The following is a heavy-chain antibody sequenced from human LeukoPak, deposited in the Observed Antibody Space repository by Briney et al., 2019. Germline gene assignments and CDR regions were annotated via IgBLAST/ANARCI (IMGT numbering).Heavy chain of an antibody. J-gene: IGHJ6*03. CDR2: IIPIFGTA. V-gene: IGHV1-69*13. CDR1: GGTFSSYA. D-gene: IGHD2-15*01. CDR3: ARRALYCSGGSCFLGYYYYYYMDV. Sequence: GASVKVSCKASGGTFSSYAISWVRQAPGQGLEWMGGIIPIFGTANYAQKFQGRVTITADESTSTAYMELSSLRSEDTAVYYCARRALYCSGGSCFLGYYYYYYMDVWGKGTTVTVSS.